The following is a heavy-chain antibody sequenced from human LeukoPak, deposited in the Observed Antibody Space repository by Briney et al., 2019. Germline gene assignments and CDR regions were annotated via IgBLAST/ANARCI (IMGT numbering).Heavy chain of an antibody. Sequence: PSETLSITCTVSGYSISSYYCSWIRQPPGKGLEWIGYIYSSGSTSYNPSLQRRVTISLDTSKNKFSLKLRSVTAADTAVYYCARGRSIEPYYYYYYMDVWGKGTTVTVSS. CDR3: ARGRSIEPYYYYYYMDV. V-gene: IGHV4-59*01. J-gene: IGHJ6*03. CDR1: GYSISSYY. CDR2: IYSSGST. D-gene: IGHD1-14*01.